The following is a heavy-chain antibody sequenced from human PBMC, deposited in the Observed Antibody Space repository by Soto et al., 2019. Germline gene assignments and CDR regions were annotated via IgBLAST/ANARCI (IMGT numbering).Heavy chain of an antibody. D-gene: IGHD2-15*01. CDR3: AKDAMPLVVVAFGMDV. Sequence: PGGSLRLSCAASGFTFSSYGMHWARQAPGKGPEWVAVISYDGSNKYYADSVKGRFTISRDNSKYTLYLQMNSLRAEDTAVYYCAKDAMPLVVVAFGMDVWGQGTTVTVSS. CDR1: GFTFSSYG. J-gene: IGHJ6*02. V-gene: IGHV3-30*18. CDR2: ISYDGSNK.